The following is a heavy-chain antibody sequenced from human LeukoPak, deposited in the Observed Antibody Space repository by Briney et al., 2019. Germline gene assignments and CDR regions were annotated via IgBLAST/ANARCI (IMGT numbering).Heavy chain of an antibody. CDR2: IYSGGSS. V-gene: IGHV3-66*01. J-gene: IGHJ3*02. CDR1: GFSVSTNY. D-gene: IGHD4-17*01. Sequence: GGSLRLSCAASGFSVSTNYVSWVRQAPGKGLEWVSVIYSGGSSDYAGSVKGRFTISRDNSRNTLYLQMNSLRAEDTAVYYCASRTTVTTEDAFDIWGQGTMVTVSS. CDR3: ASRTTVTTEDAFDI.